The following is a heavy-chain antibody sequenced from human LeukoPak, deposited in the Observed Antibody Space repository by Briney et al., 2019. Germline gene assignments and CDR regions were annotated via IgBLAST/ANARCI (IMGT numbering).Heavy chain of an antibody. CDR3: ARALYDSDGYPGGDY. Sequence: ASERVSCKASGYPFSGYRISWVRQAPGQGLEWMGWITTYNGNTNCAQKFQGRVTMTTDTSTTTAYMELRSLRSDDTAVYYCARALYDSDGYPGGDYWGQGTLVTVSS. V-gene: IGHV1-18*01. D-gene: IGHD3-22*01. CDR1: GYPFSGYR. J-gene: IGHJ4*02. CDR2: ITTYNGNT.